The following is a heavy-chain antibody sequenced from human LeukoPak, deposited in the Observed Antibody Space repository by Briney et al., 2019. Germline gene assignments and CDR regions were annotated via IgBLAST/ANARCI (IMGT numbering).Heavy chain of an antibody. V-gene: IGHV4-59*02. Sequence: PSETLSLTCTVSGGSVSSHDWTWIRQSPEKGLEWMGYILHSGNTNYNPSLKSRGSMSLETSRNQIALSLSAVTAADTAVYYCARANYYDSSGYYFDYWGQGTLVTVSS. J-gene: IGHJ4*02. D-gene: IGHD3-22*01. CDR2: ILHSGNT. CDR1: GGSVSSHD. CDR3: ARANYYDSSGYYFDY.